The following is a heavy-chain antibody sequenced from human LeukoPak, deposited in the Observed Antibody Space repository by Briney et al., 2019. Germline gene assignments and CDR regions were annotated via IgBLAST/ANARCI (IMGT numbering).Heavy chain of an antibody. CDR1: GGSISTYY. CDR2: ISHSGST. CDR3: VTYYFDSSGPKKNY. D-gene: IGHD3-22*01. J-gene: IGHJ4*02. Sequence: PSETLSLTCTVSGGSISTYYWSWIRQPPGKGLEWIGEISHSGSTNYNPSLKSRVTISVDTSKKQFSLKLSSVTAADTAVYYCVTYYFDSSGPKKNYWGQGTLVTVSS. V-gene: IGHV4-34*01.